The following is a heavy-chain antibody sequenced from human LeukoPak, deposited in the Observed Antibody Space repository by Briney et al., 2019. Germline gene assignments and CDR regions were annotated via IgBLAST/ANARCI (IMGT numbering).Heavy chain of an antibody. Sequence: PGGSLRLSCAVSGLTVSNNYMSWVRQAPGKGLEWVSYISSGGTTMYYADSVKGRFTISRDNAKNSLYLQMNSLRAEDTAVYYCARDFGGVAGTWYDAFDIWGQGTMVTVSS. CDR2: ISSGGTTM. CDR1: GLTVSNNY. D-gene: IGHD6-19*01. J-gene: IGHJ3*02. V-gene: IGHV3-11*04. CDR3: ARDFGGVAGTWYDAFDI.